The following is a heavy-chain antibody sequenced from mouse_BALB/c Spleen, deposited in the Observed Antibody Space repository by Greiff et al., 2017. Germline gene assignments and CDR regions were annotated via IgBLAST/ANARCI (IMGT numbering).Heavy chain of an antibody. CDR2: INPSTGYT. V-gene: IGHV1-7*01. CDR3: ARYSPRATFAY. D-gene: IGHD3-1*01. CDR1: GYTFTSYW. J-gene: IGHJ3*01. Sequence: VQLVESGAELAKPGASVKMSCKASGYTFTSYWMHWVKQRPGQGLEWIGYINPSTGYTEYDQKFKDKATLTADKSSSTAYMQLSSLTSEDSAVYYCARYSPRATFAYWGQGTLVTVSA.